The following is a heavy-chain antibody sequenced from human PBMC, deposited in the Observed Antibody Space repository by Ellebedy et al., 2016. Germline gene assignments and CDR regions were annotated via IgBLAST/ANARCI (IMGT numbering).Heavy chain of an antibody. CDR1: GFTFSTSW. CDR3: ARGNAIPGPEPLDN. V-gene: IGHV3-74*01. J-gene: IGHJ4*02. CDR2: ITSDGNSA. D-gene: IGHD1-14*01. Sequence: GESLKISCEASGFTFSTSWMHWVRQTPGKGLVWVSRITSDGNSASYADSVRGRFTISRDNSKNTLYLQMNNLRAEDTALYYCARGNAIPGPEPLDNWGQGTLVTVSS.